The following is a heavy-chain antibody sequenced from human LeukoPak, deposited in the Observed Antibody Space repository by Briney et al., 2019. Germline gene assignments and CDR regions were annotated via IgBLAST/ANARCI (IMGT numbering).Heavy chain of an antibody. CDR1: GGTFSSYA. Sequence: SVKVSCKASGGTFSSYAISWVRQAPGQGLEWMGGIITIFGTANYAQKFQGRVTITADESTSTAYMELSSLRSEDTAVYYCARGNTQKGDGSNYYDSPMSSQDWGQGTLVTVSS. V-gene: IGHV1-69*13. D-gene: IGHD3-22*01. CDR2: IITIFGTA. J-gene: IGHJ1*01. CDR3: ARGNTQKGDGSNYYDSPMSSQD.